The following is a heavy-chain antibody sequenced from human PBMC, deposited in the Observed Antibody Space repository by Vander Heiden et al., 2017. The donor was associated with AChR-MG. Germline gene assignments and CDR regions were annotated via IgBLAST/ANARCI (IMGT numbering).Heavy chain of an antibody. V-gene: IGHV1-46*01. D-gene: IGHD6-13*01. J-gene: IGHJ3*02. CDR1: GYTFTSYY. Sequence: QVQLVQSGAAVKKPGASVKVSCKASGYTFTSYYMHWVRQAPGQGLEWMGIINPSGGSTSYAQKFQGRVTMTRDTSTSTVYMGLSSLRSEDTAVYYCARVRSIAAAGTYAFDIWGQGTMVTVS. CDR3: ARVRSIAAAGTYAFDI. CDR2: INPSGGST.